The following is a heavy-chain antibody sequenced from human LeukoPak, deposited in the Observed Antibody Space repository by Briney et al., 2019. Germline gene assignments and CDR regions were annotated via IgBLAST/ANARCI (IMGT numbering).Heavy chain of an antibody. CDR2: ISYDGSNK. D-gene: IGHD3-10*01. Sequence: PGRSLGLSCAASGFTFSSYAMHWVRQAPGKGLEWVAVISYDGSNKYYADSVKGRFTISRDNSKNTLYLQMNSLRAEDTAVYYCARDPEWFGEFLPSFDYWGQGTLVTVSS. J-gene: IGHJ4*02. CDR1: GFTFSSYA. V-gene: IGHV3-30-3*01. CDR3: ARDPEWFGEFLPSFDY.